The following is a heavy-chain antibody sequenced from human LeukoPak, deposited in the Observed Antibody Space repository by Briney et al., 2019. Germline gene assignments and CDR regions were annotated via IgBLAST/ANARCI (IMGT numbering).Heavy chain of an antibody. Sequence: GGSLRLSCATSGFNFEDYAMNWVRQAPGKGLEWLGLITSKTYGGTTDLAESVKGRFSISRDESKPIAYLQMNSLKIEDTGVYYCTREVERGGSYWGVDSWGQGTLVTVSS. CDR2: ITSKTYGGTT. V-gene: IGHV3-49*04. CDR3: TREVERGGSYWGVDS. J-gene: IGHJ4*02. CDR1: GFNFEDYA. D-gene: IGHD1-26*01.